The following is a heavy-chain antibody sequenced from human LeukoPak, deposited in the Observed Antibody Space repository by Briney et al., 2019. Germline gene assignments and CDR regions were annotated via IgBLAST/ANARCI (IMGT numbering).Heavy chain of an antibody. D-gene: IGHD3-22*01. J-gene: IGHJ5*02. Sequence: ASVKVSCKASGYTFTGYYMHWVRQAPGQGLEWMGRINPNSGGTNYAQKFQGRVTMTRDTSISTAYMELSGLRSDDTAVYYCARDLVRITMIVGGRDNWFDPWGQGTLVTVSS. CDR3: ARDLVRITMIVGGRDNWFDP. V-gene: IGHV1-2*06. CDR2: INPNSGGT. CDR1: GYTFTGYY.